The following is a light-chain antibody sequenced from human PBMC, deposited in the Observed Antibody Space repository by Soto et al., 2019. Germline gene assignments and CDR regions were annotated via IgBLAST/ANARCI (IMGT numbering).Light chain of an antibody. CDR1: QSVSNF. J-gene: IGKJ1*01. V-gene: IGKV3-11*01. CDR3: QQRSNWPWT. CDR2: DAS. Sequence: EIVLTQSPATLSLSPGERATLSCRASQSVSNFLAWYQQKPGQAPRLLISDASNRATGIPGRFSGSGSGTXXXXXIXXLXPXDFAVYYCQQRSNWPWTFGQGTKVEIK.